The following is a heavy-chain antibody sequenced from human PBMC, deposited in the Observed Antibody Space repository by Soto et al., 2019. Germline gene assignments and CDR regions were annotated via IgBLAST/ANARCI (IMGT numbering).Heavy chain of an antibody. V-gene: IGHV3-30-3*01. J-gene: IGHJ6*02. CDR3: ARGSEYSSSRGYYYGMDV. Sequence: PGGSLRLSCAASGFTFSSYAMHWVRQAPGKGLEWVAVISYDGSNKYYADSVKGRFTISRDNSKNTLYLQMNSLRAEDTAVYYCARGSEYSSSRGYYYGMDVWGQGTTVTVSS. CDR1: GFTFSSYA. CDR2: ISYDGSNK. D-gene: IGHD6-6*01.